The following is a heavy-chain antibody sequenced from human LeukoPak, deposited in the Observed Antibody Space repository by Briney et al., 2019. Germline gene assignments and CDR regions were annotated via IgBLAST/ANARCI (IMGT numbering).Heavy chain of an antibody. CDR1: GYTFTSYD. Sequence: ASVKVSCKASGYTFTSYDINWVRQATGQGLEWMGWMNPNSGNTGYAQKFQGRVTMTRNTSISTAYMELSSLRSEDTAVYYCARVGIRYLWESPRSGQYYYYGMDVWGQGTTVTVSS. CDR2: MNPNSGNT. D-gene: IGHD2-8*02. V-gene: IGHV1-8*01. J-gene: IGHJ6*02. CDR3: ARVGIRYLWESPRSGQYYYYGMDV.